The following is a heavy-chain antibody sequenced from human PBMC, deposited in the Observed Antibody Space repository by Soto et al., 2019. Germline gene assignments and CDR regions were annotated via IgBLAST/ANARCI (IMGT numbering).Heavy chain of an antibody. CDR3: ARRTSRFGELLLDP. CDR2: IYYSGST. V-gene: IGHV4-59*01. CDR1: GGSISSYY. J-gene: IGHJ5*02. D-gene: IGHD3-10*01. Sequence: PSETLSLTCTVSGGSISSYYWSWIRQPPGKGLEWIGYIYYSGSTNYNPSLKSRVTISVDTSKNQFSLKLSSVTAADTAVYYCARRTSRFGELLLDPWGQGTLVTFS.